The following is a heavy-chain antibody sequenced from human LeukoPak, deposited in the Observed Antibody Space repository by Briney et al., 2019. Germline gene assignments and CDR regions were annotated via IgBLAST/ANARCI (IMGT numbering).Heavy chain of an antibody. J-gene: IGHJ5*02. CDR2: INHSGST. D-gene: IGHD3-9*01. V-gene: IGHV4-34*01. Sequence: PSETLSLTCAVYGGSFSAYYWSWIRQPPGKGLEWIGEINHSGSTSYNPSLKSRVTISVDTSNNQFSLKLSSVTAADTAVYYCARLRDILTGLRRFDPWGQGTLVTVSS. CDR3: ARLRDILTGLRRFDP. CDR1: GGSFSAYY.